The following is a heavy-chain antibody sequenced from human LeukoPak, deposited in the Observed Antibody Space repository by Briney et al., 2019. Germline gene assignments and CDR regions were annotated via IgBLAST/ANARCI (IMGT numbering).Heavy chain of an antibody. D-gene: IGHD6-13*01. V-gene: IGHV1-46*01. J-gene: IGHJ3*02. CDR2: INPSGGST. CDR3: ARVRIAAAGNEGAFDI. CDR1: GYTFTSYY. Sequence: ASVKVSCKASGYTFTSYYMHWVRQAPGQGLEWMGIINPSGGSTSYAQKFQGRVTMTRDMSTSTVYMELSSLRSEDTAVYYCARVRIAAAGNEGAFDIWGQGTMVTVSS.